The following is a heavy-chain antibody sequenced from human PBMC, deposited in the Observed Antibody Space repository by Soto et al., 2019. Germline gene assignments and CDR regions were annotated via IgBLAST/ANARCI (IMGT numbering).Heavy chain of an antibody. J-gene: IGHJ4*02. CDR1: RFTFSRYA. V-gene: IGHV3-30-3*01. Sequence: QVQLVESGGGVVQPGRSLRLSCEASRFTFSRYAMHWVRQAPGKGLEGVAVMSYDGSNKYYADSVTGRFTISRDNSKNTMYLQMNSLRAEDTAVYYCARVEGITMVLGVILGGFAYCGQGNLVTVST. CDR3: ARVEGITMVLGVILGGFAY. D-gene: IGHD3-10*01. CDR2: MSYDGSNK.